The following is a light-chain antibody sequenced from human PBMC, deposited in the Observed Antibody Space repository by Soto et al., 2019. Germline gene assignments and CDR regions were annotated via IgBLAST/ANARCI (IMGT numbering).Light chain of an antibody. V-gene: IGLV1-40*01. CDR2: GNS. J-gene: IGLJ1*01. Sequence: QSVLTQPPSVSGAPGQRVTISCTGSSSNIWAGYDVHWYQQLPGTAPKLLIYGNSNRSSGVPDRFSGSKSGTSASLAITGLQAEDEADYYCQSYDSSLSGYVFGTGTKLTVL. CDR3: QSYDSSLSGYV. CDR1: SSNIWAGYD.